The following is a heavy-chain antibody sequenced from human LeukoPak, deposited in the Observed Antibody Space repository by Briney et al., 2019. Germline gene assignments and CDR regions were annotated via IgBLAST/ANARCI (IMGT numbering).Heavy chain of an antibody. Sequence: GGSLRLSCAASGFTFSSYSMNWVRQASGKGLEWVSYISSSSSTICYADSVKGRFTISRDNSKNTLYLQMNSLRAEDTAVYYCAKDGIAAADAIYYYGMDVWGQGTTVTVSS. J-gene: IGHJ6*02. V-gene: IGHV3-48*01. CDR3: AKDGIAAADAIYYYGMDV. CDR2: ISSSSSTI. D-gene: IGHD6-13*01. CDR1: GFTFSSYS.